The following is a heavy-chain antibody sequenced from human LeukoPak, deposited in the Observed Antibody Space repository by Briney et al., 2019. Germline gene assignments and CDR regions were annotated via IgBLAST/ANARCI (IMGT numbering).Heavy chain of an antibody. D-gene: IGHD6-19*01. CDR3: ARNDFGSGWLGDY. J-gene: IGHJ4*02. Sequence: GGSLRLSCTASGFTFGDYAMSWVRQAPGKGLEWVSTIGGGGGGTYYADSVKGRFTISRDTSKNTLFLQMNSLRAEDTAVYYCARNDFGSGWLGDYWGQGTLVTVFS. CDR2: IGGGGGGT. CDR1: GFTFGDYA. V-gene: IGHV3-23*01.